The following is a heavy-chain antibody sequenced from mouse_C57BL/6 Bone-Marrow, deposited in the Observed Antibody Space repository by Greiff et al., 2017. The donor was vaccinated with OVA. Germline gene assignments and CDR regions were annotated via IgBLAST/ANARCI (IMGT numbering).Heavy chain of an antibody. CDR1: GFTFSDYY. Sequence: VQLKESGGGLVHPGGSLKLSCAASGFTFSDYYMYWVRQTPEKRLEWVAYISNGGGSTYYPDTVKGRFTISRDNAKNTLYLQMSRLKSEDTAMYYCARGYYGSSLFDYWGQGTTLTVSS. V-gene: IGHV5-12*01. CDR2: ISNGGGST. D-gene: IGHD1-1*01. J-gene: IGHJ2*01. CDR3: ARGYYGSSLFDY.